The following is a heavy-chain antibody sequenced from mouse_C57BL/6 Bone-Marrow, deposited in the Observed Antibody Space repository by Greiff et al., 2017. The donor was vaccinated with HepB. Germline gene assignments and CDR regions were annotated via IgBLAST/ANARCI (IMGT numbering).Heavy chain of an antibody. Sequence: EVKLVESGGGLVQPKGSLKLSCAASGFSFNTYAMNWVRQAPGKGLEWVARIRSKSNNYATYYADSVKDRFTISRDDSESMLYLQMNNLKTEDTAMYYCVRQGGSTRFDYWGQGTTLTVSS. J-gene: IGHJ2*01. CDR1: GFSFNTYA. CDR2: IRSKSNNYAT. CDR3: VRQGGSTRFDY. V-gene: IGHV10-1*01. D-gene: IGHD1-1*01.